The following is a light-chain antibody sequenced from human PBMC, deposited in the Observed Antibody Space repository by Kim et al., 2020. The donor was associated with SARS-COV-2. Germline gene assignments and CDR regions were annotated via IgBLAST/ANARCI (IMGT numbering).Light chain of an antibody. CDR3: YSPVTNDNLL. CDR1: SLRTYY. J-gene: IGLJ2*01. Sequence: SSELTQDSAVSVALGQTVRITCQGDSLRTYYTTWFQPKPGQAPIVVFYGKNNRPSLIPDLFSGFRSGNTASLTITATQAGAEADSSFYSPVTNDNLLFGG. CDR2: GKN. V-gene: IGLV3-19*01.